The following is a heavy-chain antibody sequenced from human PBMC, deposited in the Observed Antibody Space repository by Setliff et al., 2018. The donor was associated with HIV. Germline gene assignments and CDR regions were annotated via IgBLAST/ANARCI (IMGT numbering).Heavy chain of an antibody. V-gene: IGHV4-4*09. CDR3: ARHGTWNSQRFHFDY. Sequence: SETLSLTCTVSAVSIGGYSWSWIRQSPGKGLEWIGSIYSTDTTNHNPSLESRVTISVDKSKNQFYLKLNFVTAADTAVYYCARHGTWNSQRFHFDYWGQGTPDTVSS. J-gene: IGHJ4*02. CDR2: IYSTDTT. D-gene: IGHD1-7*01. CDR1: AVSIGGYS.